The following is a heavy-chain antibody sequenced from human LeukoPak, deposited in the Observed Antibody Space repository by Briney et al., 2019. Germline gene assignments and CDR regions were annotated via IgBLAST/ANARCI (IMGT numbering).Heavy chain of an antibody. J-gene: IGHJ4*02. D-gene: IGHD3-16*02. CDR1: GFRFTSYW. CDR2: ISGSGGST. Sequence: GGSLRLSCAASGFRFTSYWMSWVRQAPGKGLEWVSAISGSGGSTYYADSVKGRFTISRDNSKNTLYLQMNNLRAEDTAVYYCAKGGSMITFGGVIWDWGQGTLVTVSS. CDR3: AKGGSMITFGGVIWD. V-gene: IGHV3-23*01.